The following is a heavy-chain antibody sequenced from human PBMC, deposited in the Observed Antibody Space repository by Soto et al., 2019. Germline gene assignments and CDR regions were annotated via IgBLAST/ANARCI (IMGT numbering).Heavy chain of an antibody. V-gene: IGHV3-33*01. J-gene: IGHJ4*02. Sequence: QVDLVESGGGVVQPGKSLRLSCATSGFTFSEDAMHWVRQAPGRGLEWVAVIWYDGSKKHYADSVKGGFTISRDNSKNTQFRQMNTLTAEYMAVYWCAREGRPTATCSGFAYLGQGALVTVSS. CDR2: IWYDGSKK. CDR1: GFTFSEDA. D-gene: IGHD3-10*02. CDR3: AREGRPTATCSGFAY.